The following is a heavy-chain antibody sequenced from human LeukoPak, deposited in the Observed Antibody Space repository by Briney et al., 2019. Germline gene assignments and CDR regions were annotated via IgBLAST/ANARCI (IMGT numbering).Heavy chain of an antibody. V-gene: IGHV3-11*01. CDR2: ISSSRSTI. J-gene: IGHJ4*02. CDR3: AKERANCGGDCYSLSDY. Sequence: GGSLRLSCAASGFTFSDYYMRWLPQAPGEALEWVSYISSSRSTIYYADSTKGRFTISRDNAKNTMYLQMNSLRAEDTAVYYCAKERANCGGDCYSLSDYWGQGTLVTVSS. CDR1: GFTFSDYY. D-gene: IGHD2-21*02.